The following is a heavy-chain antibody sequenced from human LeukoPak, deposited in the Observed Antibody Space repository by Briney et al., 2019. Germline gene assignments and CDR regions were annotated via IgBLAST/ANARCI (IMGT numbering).Heavy chain of an antibody. CDR3: ARDTSGYRRGSFDY. D-gene: IGHD3-22*01. J-gene: IGHJ4*02. CDR2: IYYSGST. CDR1: GGSINSYY. Sequence: PSETLSLTCTVSGGSINSYYWSWIRQPPGKGLEWIGYIYYSGSTNYNPSPKSRVTISLDTPNNQFSLKLSSVTAADTAVYYCARDTSGYRRGSFDYWGQGTLVTVSS. V-gene: IGHV4-59*01.